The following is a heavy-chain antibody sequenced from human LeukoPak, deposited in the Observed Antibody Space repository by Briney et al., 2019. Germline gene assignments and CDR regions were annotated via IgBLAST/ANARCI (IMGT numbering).Heavy chain of an antibody. D-gene: IGHD1-26*01. CDR3: TTAFIAWELLSAG. CDR2: ISGSGGST. V-gene: IGHV3-23*01. CDR1: GFTFSSYA. Sequence: ESLRLSCAASGFTFSSYAMSWVRQAPGKGLEWVSAISGSGGSTYYADSVKGRFTISRDNSKNTLYLQMDSLKTEDTAVYYCTTAFIAWELLSAGWGQGTQVTVSS. J-gene: IGHJ4*02.